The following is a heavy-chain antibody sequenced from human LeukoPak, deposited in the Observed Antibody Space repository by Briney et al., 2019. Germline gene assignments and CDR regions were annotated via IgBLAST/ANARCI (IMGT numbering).Heavy chain of an antibody. V-gene: IGHV3-9*01. J-gene: IGHJ3*02. D-gene: IGHD1-26*01. CDR2: ISRNSDSV. CDR3: ARDKRGSYHDAFDI. CDR1: GFTFGDYA. Sequence: PGRSLRLSCATSGFTFGDYAMHWIRLAPGKGLEWVSGISRNSDSVGYADSVKGRFTISRDNAKSSLSLQMNSLRPEDTAVYYCARDKRGSYHDAFDIWGQGTMVTVSS.